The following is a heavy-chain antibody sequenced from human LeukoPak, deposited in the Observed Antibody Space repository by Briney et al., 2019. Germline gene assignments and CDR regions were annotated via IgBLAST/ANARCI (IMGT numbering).Heavy chain of an antibody. D-gene: IGHD4-11*01. J-gene: IGHJ4*02. CDR1: GGSISSYY. CDR3: ARGLYDYSEVGYFDY. V-gene: IGHV4-59*08. Sequence: SETLSLTCTVSGGSISSYYWSWIRQPPGKGLEWIGYIYYSGSTYYNPSLKSRVTISVDTSKNQFSLKLSSVTAADTAVYYCARGLYDYSEVGYFDYWGQGTLVTVSS. CDR2: IYYSGST.